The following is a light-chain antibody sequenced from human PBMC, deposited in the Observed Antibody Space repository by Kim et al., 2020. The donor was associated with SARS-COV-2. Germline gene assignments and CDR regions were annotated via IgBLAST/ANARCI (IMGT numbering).Light chain of an antibody. J-gene: IGLJ1*01. CDR3: CSYAGNYLYV. Sequence: QSVTISCTGTSMDVGGFNYVSWYQHHPGKAPKVMLYDVSKRPSGVPDRFSGSKSGNTASLTISGLQADDEADYYCCSYAGNYLYVFGTGTKVTVL. CDR2: DVS. CDR1: SMDVGGFNY. V-gene: IGLV2-11*01.